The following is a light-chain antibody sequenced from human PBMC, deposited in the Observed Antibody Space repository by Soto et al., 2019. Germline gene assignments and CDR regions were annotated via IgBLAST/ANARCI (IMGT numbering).Light chain of an antibody. Sequence: EIGMAQSPATVSVSPGERVTLSCRASQSVSSNLAWYQQKPGQAPRLLIYGASTRATDIPVRFSGSGSGTEFTLTISSLQSEDFAVYYCQQYNDLPRTFGQGTKVDIK. J-gene: IGKJ1*01. CDR3: QQYNDLPRT. CDR2: GAS. V-gene: IGKV3-15*01. CDR1: QSVSSN.